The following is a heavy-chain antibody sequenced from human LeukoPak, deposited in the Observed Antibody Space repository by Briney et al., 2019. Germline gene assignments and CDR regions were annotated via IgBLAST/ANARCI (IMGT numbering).Heavy chain of an antibody. V-gene: IGHV4-38-2*01. D-gene: IGHD3-16*01. J-gene: IGHJ4*02. CDR1: GYSLGKNYY. CDR2: IYGTGST. CDR3: ARYDSRGSASTRFDY. Sequence: SETLSLTCAVSGYSLGKNYYWGWIRQPPGEGLEWIGRIYGTGSTSYNPSPMNRVTMSVDTSKNHFSLKLTSVTAADTAVYYCARYDSRGSASTRFDYCGQGILVTISS.